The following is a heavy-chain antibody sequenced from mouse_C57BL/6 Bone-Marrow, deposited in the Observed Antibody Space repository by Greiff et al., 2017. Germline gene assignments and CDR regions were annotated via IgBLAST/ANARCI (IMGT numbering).Heavy chain of an antibody. CDR1: GFTFTDYY. Sequence: DVMLVESGGGLVQPGGSLSLSCAASGFTFTDYYMSWVRQPPGKALEWLGFIRNKANGYTTEYSASVKGRFTISRDNSQSILYLQMNALRAEDSATYYGARYGGRQLRLAYWGQGTLVTVSA. CDR3: ARYGGRQLRLAY. D-gene: IGHD3-2*02. J-gene: IGHJ3*01. CDR2: IRNKANGYTT. V-gene: IGHV7-3*01.